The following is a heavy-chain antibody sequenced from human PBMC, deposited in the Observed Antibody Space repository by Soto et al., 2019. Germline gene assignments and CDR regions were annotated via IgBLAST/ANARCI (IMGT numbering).Heavy chain of an antibody. D-gene: IGHD6-13*01. CDR2: IYYSGST. CDR1: GGSISSSSYY. V-gene: IGHV4-39*01. J-gene: IGHJ6*02. Sequence: SETLSLTCTVSGGSISSSSYYWGWIRQPPGKGLEWIGSIYYSGSTYYNPSLKSRVTISVDTSMNQFSLKLSSVTAADTAVYYCARHSPSAAAGDYYYYYGMDVWGQGTTVTVSS. CDR3: ARHSPSAAAGDYYYYYGMDV.